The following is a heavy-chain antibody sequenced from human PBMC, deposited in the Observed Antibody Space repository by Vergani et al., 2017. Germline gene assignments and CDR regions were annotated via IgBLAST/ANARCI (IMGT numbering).Heavy chain of an antibody. D-gene: IGHD1-14*01. Sequence: QVQLQESGPGLVRPSETLALTRTVSGGSLSGYYWNWIRQTPGEGLGWIGYVEDSGYFNYNPSLKTRVSMSSDTSNNQFSLMLSSVTVADTAVYYCARSIVSRNPPDYFDNWGQGTLVTVSS. J-gene: IGHJ4*02. CDR2: VEDSGYF. CDR3: ARSIVSRNPPDYFDN. V-gene: IGHV4-59*01. CDR1: GGSLSGYY.